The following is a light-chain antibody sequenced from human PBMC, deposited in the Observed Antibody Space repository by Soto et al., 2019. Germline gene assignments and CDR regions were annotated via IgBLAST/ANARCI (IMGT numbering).Light chain of an antibody. J-gene: IGLJ1*01. CDR3: SSYTTSSTYV. Sequence: QSALTQPASVSGSPGQSITISCTGTSSDVGGYDYVSWYQQHPGKAPKFMIYEVTNRPSGVSHRFSDSKSGNTASLTISGLQAEDEADYYCSSYTTSSTYVFGTGTKVTVL. V-gene: IGLV2-14*01. CDR1: SSDVGGYDY. CDR2: EVT.